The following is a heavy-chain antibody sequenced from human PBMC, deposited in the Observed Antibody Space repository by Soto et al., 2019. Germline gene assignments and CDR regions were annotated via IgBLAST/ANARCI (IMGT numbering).Heavy chain of an antibody. D-gene: IGHD3-10*01. J-gene: IGHJ4*02. V-gene: IGHV4-34*01. CDR2: INHSGST. CDR3: ERGRITMVRGVSYFDY. Sequence: SETLSRTCAVYGEYFSGYYWSCIRQPPWKGLEWIVEINHSGSTNYNQSLKSRVTISVDTSKNQFSLKLSSVTAQDTAVSYCERGRITMVRGVSYFDYWGQRTLVTVS. CDR1: GEYFSGYY.